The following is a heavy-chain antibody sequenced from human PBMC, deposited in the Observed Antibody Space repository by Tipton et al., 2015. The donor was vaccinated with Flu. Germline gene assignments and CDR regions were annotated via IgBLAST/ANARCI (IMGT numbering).Heavy chain of an antibody. CDR2: IYPGDSDT. D-gene: IGHD3-22*01. Sequence: VQLVQSGAEVKKPGESLKISCKGSGHSFTSYWIGWVRQMPGKGLEWMGIIYPGDSDTRYSPSFQGQVTIPADKSISTAYLQRSSLKAPDTAMYYCARPHYYDSSRDAFDIGGQWTLAPASS. CDR1: GHSFTSYW. CDR3: ARPHYYDSSRDAFDI. V-gene: IGHV5-51*01. J-gene: IGHJ3*02.